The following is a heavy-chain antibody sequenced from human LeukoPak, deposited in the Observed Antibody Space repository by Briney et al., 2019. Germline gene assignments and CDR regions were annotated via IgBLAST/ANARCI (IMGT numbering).Heavy chain of an antibody. CDR2: IKQDGSEK. CDR3: VRIYGDTKDYFDY. D-gene: IGHD4-17*01. CDR1: GFTFSSFW. J-gene: IGHJ4*02. Sequence: GGSLRLSCAASGFTFSSFWMSWVRQAPGKGLEWVANIKQDGSEKNYVDSVKGRFTISRDNAKNSLYLQMNSLRPEDRAVYYCVRIYGDTKDYFDYWGQGTLVTVSS. V-gene: IGHV3-7*01.